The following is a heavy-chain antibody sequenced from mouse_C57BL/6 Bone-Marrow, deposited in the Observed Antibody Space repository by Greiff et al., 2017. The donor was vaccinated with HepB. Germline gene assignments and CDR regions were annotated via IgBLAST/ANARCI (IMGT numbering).Heavy chain of an antibody. CDR2: INPGSGGT. V-gene: IGHV1-54*01. CDR1: GYAFTNYL. D-gene: IGHD2-1*01. J-gene: IGHJ1*03. CDR3: ARNGNYCWYFDV. Sequence: QVQLQQSGAELVRPGTSVKVSCKASGYAFTNYLIEWVKQRPGQGLEWIGVINPGSGGTNYNEKFKGKATLPGDKSSSTAYMQLSSLTSEDSAVYFCARNGNYCWYFDVWGTGTTVTVSS.